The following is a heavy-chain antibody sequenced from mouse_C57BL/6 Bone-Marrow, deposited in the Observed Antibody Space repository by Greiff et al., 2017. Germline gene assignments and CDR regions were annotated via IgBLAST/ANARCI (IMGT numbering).Heavy chain of an antibody. V-gene: IGHV14-4*01. D-gene: IGHD1-1*01. CDR1: GFNIKDDY. CDR2: IDPENGDT. J-gene: IGHJ3*01. CDR3: TVFCYGSMWFAY. Sequence: EVQLQQPGAELVRPGASVKLSCTASGFNIKDDYMHWVKQRPEQGLEWIGWIDPENGDTEYASKFKGKATITVDTSSNTAYLQLSSLTSEDAAVYYCTVFCYGSMWFAYWGQGTLVTVSA.